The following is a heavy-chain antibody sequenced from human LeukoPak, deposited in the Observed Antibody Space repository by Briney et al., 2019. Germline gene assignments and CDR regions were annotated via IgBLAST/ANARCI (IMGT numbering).Heavy chain of an antibody. V-gene: IGHV3-33*01. CDR3: ASSIGTSTHYYYYYGMDV. CDR2: IWYDGSNK. CDR1: GFTFSSYG. D-gene: IGHD2-2*01. J-gene: IGHJ6*02. Sequence: QPGGSLRLSCAASGFTFSSYGMHWVRQAPGKGLEWVAVIWYDGSNKYYADSVKGRFTISRDNSKTTLYLQMNSLRAEDTAVYYCASSIGTSTHYYYYYGMDVWGQGTTVTVSS.